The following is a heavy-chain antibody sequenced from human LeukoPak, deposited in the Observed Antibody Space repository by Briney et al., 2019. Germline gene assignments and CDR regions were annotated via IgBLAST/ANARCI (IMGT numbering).Heavy chain of an antibody. V-gene: IGHV4-34*01. Sequence: SETLSLTCAVYGYSLTNHYWIWLRQPPGKGLEWIGEINHSSGTNYNPSLKSRVTISIDTSKNQFFLKLNSVTAADAVVYYCARGPAAVHPWGQGTLVTVSS. CDR2: INHSSGT. CDR1: GYSLTNHY. D-gene: IGHD6-13*01. J-gene: IGHJ5*02. CDR3: ARGPAAVHP.